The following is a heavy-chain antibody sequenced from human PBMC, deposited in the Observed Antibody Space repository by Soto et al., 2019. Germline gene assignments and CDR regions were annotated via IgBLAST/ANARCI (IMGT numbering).Heavy chain of an antibody. CDR2: IYYSGTT. D-gene: IGHD1-26*01. J-gene: IGHJ4*02. CDR1: GGSISSIDYY. Sequence: QLQLQESGPGLVKPSETLSLTCTVSGGSISSIDYYWGWIRQPPGKGLEWIGSIYYSGTTYYNPSLNSRVTISVDTSKNQFALKLTSVTAADTAVYYCARHGTMYSGKFFDYWGQGTLVTVSS. V-gene: IGHV4-39*01. CDR3: ARHGTMYSGKFFDY.